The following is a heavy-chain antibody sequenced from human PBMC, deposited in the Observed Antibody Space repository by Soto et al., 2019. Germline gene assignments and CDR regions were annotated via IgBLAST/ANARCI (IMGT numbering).Heavy chain of an antibody. CDR2: ISTSGSII. J-gene: IGHJ4*02. V-gene: IGHV3-48*03. Sequence: GGSLRLSCAASGFSFSSYEMNWVRQTPGKGLEWVSYISTSGSIIYYADSVKGRFTISRDNAKNSLYLQMNSLRAEDTAVYYCARAREGYSYGYLFDYWGQGTLVTVSS. CDR1: GFSFSSYE. CDR3: ARAREGYSYGYLFDY. D-gene: IGHD5-18*01.